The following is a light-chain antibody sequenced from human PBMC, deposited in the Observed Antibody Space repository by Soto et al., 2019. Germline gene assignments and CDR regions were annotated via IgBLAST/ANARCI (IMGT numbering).Light chain of an antibody. Sequence: DMQMTQSPSTLSASVGDRVTITCRASKSISDSLAWYQQKPGKAPKLLIYEASSLKSGVPSRFSGSRSGTEYTLTISSLQPDDFATYYCQQYNGYWTFGQGTKVEI. CDR3: QQYNGYWT. CDR1: KSISDS. CDR2: EAS. J-gene: IGKJ1*01. V-gene: IGKV1-5*03.